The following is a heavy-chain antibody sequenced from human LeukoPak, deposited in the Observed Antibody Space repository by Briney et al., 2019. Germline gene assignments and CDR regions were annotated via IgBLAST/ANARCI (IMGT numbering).Heavy chain of an antibody. V-gene: IGHV4-59*01. D-gene: IGHD4-17*01. CDR2: IYYSGST. CDR1: GASISSYY. CDR3: ARDRDDYGEGAFDI. J-gene: IGHJ3*02. Sequence: SETLSLTCTVSGASISSYYWSWIRQPPGKGLEWIGYIYYSGSTNYNPSLKSRVTISVDTSKNQFSLKLSSVTAADTAVYYCARDRDDYGEGAFDIWGQGTMVTVSS.